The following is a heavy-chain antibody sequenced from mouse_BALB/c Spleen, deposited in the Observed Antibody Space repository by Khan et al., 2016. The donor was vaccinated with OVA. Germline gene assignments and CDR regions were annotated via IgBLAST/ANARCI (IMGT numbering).Heavy chain of an antibody. CDR1: GFTFSTYA. CDR2: ISSDGDNT. Sequence: EVELVESGGGLVKPGGPLKLSCAASGFTFSTYAMSWVRQTPEKRLEWVATISSDGDNTYYPDSVKGRFTISRDNAKNTLYLQMSSLRSEDTAMYYCARHNYGPFTYWGQGTLVTVSA. J-gene: IGHJ3*01. D-gene: IGHD1-1*01. CDR3: ARHNYGPFTY. V-gene: IGHV5-9-3*01.